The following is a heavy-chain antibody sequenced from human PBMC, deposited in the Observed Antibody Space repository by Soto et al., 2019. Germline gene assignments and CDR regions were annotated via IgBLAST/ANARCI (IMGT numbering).Heavy chain of an antibody. J-gene: IGHJ6*02. CDR2: ISAYNGNT. Sequence: QVQLVQSGAEVKKPGASVKVSCKASGYTFTSYGISWVRQAPGQGLEWMGWISAYNGNTNYAQKLQGRVTMTTDTSTSKAYMELRSLKSDDTAVYYCARDRGEQQLVWQGYGMDVWGEGTTITVS. V-gene: IGHV1-18*01. CDR3: ARDRGEQQLVWQGYGMDV. CDR1: GYTFTSYG. D-gene: IGHD6-13*01.